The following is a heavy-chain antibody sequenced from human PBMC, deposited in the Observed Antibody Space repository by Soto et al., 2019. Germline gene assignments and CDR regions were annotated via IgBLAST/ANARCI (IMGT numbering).Heavy chain of an antibody. J-gene: IGHJ4*02. CDR3: VRVVAIPGYPDN. V-gene: IGHV1-69*12. D-gene: IGHD5-12*01. CDR1: GGTFSSYA. Sequence: QVQLVQSGAEVRQPASSVKVSCKTSGGTFSSYAISWVRQAPGQGLEWMGGIVPIVDTSTYAQKFQGRVTITADESTSTADMELSSLRADYTAIYYCVRVVAIPGYPDNWGQGTLVTVSS. CDR2: IVPIVDTS.